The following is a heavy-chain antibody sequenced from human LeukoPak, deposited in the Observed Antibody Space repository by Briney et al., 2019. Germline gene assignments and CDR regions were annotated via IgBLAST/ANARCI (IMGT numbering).Heavy chain of an antibody. CDR2: GSDVGGT. J-gene: IGHJ5*02. D-gene: IGHD2-8*01. V-gene: IGHV4-34*01. CDR3: AQNGQSGFSFDP. Sequence: SETLSLTCAVYGASLNGHYWSWIRQPPGKGLEWIGEGSDVGGTKYNPSFKSRVTISADTSKNQFSLKLSSVTAADTAVYYCAQNGQSGFSFDPWGQGTLVTVSS. CDR1: GASLNGHY.